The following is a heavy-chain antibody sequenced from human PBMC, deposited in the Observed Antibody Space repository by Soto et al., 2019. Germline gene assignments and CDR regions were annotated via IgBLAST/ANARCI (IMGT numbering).Heavy chain of an antibody. CDR3: ARDRGGDGVRDAFDI. D-gene: IGHD3-16*01. CDR2: IIPILGIA. CDR1: GGTFSSYT. V-gene: IGHV1-69*04. Sequence: ASVKVSCKASGGTFSSYTISWVRQAPGQGLEWMGRIIPILGIANYAQKFQGRVTITADKSTSTAYMELSSLRSEDTAVYYCARDRGGDGVRDAFDIWGQGTMVTVSS. J-gene: IGHJ3*02.